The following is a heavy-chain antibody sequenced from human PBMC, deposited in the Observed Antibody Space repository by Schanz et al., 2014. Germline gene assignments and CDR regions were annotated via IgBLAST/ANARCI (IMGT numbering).Heavy chain of an antibody. V-gene: IGHV3-23*01. D-gene: IGHD6-25*01. CDR1: GFTFSSHW. CDR2: ISASGGDT. CDR3: AKVRYSSGWRGDYFDE. Sequence: EVQLLESGGGLVQPGGSLRLSCAASGFTFSSHWMHWVRQDPGKGLEWLSVISASGGDTYYADSVKGRFTISRDNSKNTLYLQMNSLRAEDTAVYYCAKVRYSSGWRGDYFDEWGQGTLVTVAS. J-gene: IGHJ4*02.